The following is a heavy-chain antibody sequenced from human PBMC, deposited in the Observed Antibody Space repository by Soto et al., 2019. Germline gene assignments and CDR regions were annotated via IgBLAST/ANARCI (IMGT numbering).Heavy chain of an antibody. V-gene: IGHV3-23*01. Sequence: EVQLLESGGGLVQPGGSLRLSCAASGFTFSSYAMSWVRQAPGKGLEWVSAISGSGGSTYYADSVKGRFTISRDNSKNTLYLQVNGLRGEDTAVYYCAKDRITIFGVVIQDYFDYWGQGALVTVSS. D-gene: IGHD3-3*01. CDR1: GFTFSSYA. J-gene: IGHJ4*02. CDR2: ISGSGGST. CDR3: AKDRITIFGVVIQDYFDY.